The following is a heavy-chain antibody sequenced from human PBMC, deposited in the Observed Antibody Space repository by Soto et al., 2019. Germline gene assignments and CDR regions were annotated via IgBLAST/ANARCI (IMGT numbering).Heavy chain of an antibody. J-gene: IGHJ6*02. V-gene: IGHV4-59*01. D-gene: IGHD6-13*01. Sequence: PSETLSLTCTVSGGSISSYYWSWIRQPPGKGLEWIGYIYYSGSTNYNPSLKSRVTISVDMSKNQFSLKLSSVTAADTAVYYCAREGAAGLPYYYYGMDVWRQGTTVTVSS. CDR1: GGSISSYY. CDR2: IYYSGST. CDR3: AREGAAGLPYYYYGMDV.